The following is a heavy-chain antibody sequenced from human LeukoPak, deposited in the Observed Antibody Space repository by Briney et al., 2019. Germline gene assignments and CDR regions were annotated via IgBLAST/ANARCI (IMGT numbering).Heavy chain of an antibody. Sequence: EASVKVSCKASGYTFTGYYMHWVRQAPGQGLEWMGRINPNSGGTNYAQKFQGRVTMTRDTSISTAYMELSRLGSDDTAVYYCARERMVSSSGYYYYYMDVWGKGTTVTVSS. CDR3: ARERMVSSSGYYYYYMDV. D-gene: IGHD6-6*01. CDR1: GYTFTGYY. V-gene: IGHV1-2*06. CDR2: INPNSGGT. J-gene: IGHJ6*03.